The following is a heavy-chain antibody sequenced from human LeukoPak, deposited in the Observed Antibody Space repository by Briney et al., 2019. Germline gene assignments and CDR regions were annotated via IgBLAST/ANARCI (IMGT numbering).Heavy chain of an antibody. CDR2: IYTSGST. CDR1: GDSISSGNYY. D-gene: IGHD3-22*01. V-gene: IGHV4-61*02. Sequence: SDTLSLTCTVSGDSISSGNYYWSWIRQPPGKGLEWIGRIYTSGSTHYSPSLNSRVTISVDTSKNQFSLKLSSVTAADTAVYYCARAYYYDSSGSRDAFHIWGQGTMVTVSS. CDR3: ARAYYYDSSGSRDAFHI. J-gene: IGHJ3*02.